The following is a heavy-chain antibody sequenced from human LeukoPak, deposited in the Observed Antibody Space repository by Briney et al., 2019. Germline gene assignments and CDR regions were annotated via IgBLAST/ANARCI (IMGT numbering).Heavy chain of an antibody. CDR2: IFYSGSA. J-gene: IGHJ4*02. CDR3: ARQFDN. Sequence: TSETLSLTCTVSGGSISSSSYYWGWIRQPPGKGLEWSGSIFYSGSADYNPSLKSRVTISVDTSKNQFSLKMSSVTAADTAVYYCARQFDNWGQGTLVTVSS. V-gene: IGHV4-39*01. CDR1: GGSISSSSYY.